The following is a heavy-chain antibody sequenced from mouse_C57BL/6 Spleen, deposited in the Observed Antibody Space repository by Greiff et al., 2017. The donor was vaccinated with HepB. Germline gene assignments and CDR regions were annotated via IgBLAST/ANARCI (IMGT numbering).Heavy chain of an antibody. CDR3: ASPLITTVVATDAMDY. V-gene: IGHV5-17*01. CDR1: GFTFSDYG. D-gene: IGHD1-1*01. J-gene: IGHJ4*01. CDR2: ISSGSSTI. Sequence: EVKLMESGGGLVKPGGSLKLSCAASGFTFSDYGMHWVRQAPEKGLEWVAYISSGSSTIYYADTVKGRFTISRDNAKNTLFLQITSLRSEDTAMYYCASPLITTVVATDAMDYWGQGTSVTVSS.